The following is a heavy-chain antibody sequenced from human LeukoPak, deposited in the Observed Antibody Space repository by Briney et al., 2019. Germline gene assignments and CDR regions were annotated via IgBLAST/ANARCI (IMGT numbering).Heavy chain of an antibody. CDR1: GFTFSSYW. Sequence: PGGSLRLSCAASGFTFSSYWMCWVRQAPGKGLEWVSSISSSSSHIYYADSVKGRFTISRDNAKNSLYLQMNSLRAEDTAVYYCARGRGLPGPLDYWGQGTLVTVSS. D-gene: IGHD3-10*01. V-gene: IGHV3-21*01. CDR3: ARGRGLPGPLDY. CDR2: ISSSSSHI. J-gene: IGHJ4*02.